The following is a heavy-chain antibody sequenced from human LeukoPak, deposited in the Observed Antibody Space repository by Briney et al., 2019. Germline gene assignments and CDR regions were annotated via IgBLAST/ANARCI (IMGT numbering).Heavy chain of an antibody. CDR3: ARDSPPAYCSSGSCYFDS. CDR2: IYTSGST. D-gene: IGHD2-15*01. V-gene: IGHV4-61*02. J-gene: IGHJ4*02. CDR1: GGSISSKSCY. Sequence: SETLSLTCTVSGGSISSKSCYWSWIRQPAGKGLEWIGRIYTSGSTDYNPSLKSRVTISRDTSKNEFSLILNSLTAADTAVYYCARDSPPAYCSSGSCYFDSWGQGTLVTVSS.